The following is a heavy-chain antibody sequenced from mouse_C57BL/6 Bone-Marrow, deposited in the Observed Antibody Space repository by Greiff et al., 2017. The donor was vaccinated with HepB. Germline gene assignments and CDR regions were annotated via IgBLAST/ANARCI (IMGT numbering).Heavy chain of an antibody. CDR2: IYPGDGDT. Sequence: VQLQESGPELVKPGASVKISCKASGYAFSSSWMNWVKQRPGKGLEWIGRIYPGDGDTNYNGKFKGKATLTADKSSSTAYMQLSSLTSEDSAVYFCARKWLPFDYWGQGTTLTVSS. CDR3: ARKWLPFDY. V-gene: IGHV1-82*01. CDR1: GYAFSSSW. J-gene: IGHJ2*01. D-gene: IGHD2-2*01.